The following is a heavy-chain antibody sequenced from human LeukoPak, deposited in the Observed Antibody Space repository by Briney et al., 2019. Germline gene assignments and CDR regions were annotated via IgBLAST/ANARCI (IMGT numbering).Heavy chain of an antibody. CDR3: ARRYTVMVARYFDY. V-gene: IGHV4-59*08. CDR2: VHYSGST. CDR1: GGSISPYY. Sequence: SETLSLTCTVSGGSISPYYWSWSRQPPGKGLEWIGYVHYSGSTKYNPSLKSRVTISLDTSKNQFSLRLSSVSAADTAVYYCARRYTVMVARYFDYWGQGTLVTVSS. D-gene: IGHD5-18*01. J-gene: IGHJ4*02.